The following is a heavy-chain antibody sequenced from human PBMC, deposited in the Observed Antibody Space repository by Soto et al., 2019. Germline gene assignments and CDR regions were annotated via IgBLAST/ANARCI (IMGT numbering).Heavy chain of an antibody. V-gene: IGHV3-30-3*01. Sequence: QVHLVESGGGVVQPGRSLRLSCAASAFTFSSYPMYWVRQAPGKGLEWVADISSDGSNKYYADAAKGRLTVSRDNSKNTVYLQMNSLSAEDTAVYYCARAKGGFIDHWGQGTLVTVSS. J-gene: IGHJ4*02. CDR2: ISSDGSNK. D-gene: IGHD3-16*01. CDR1: AFTFSSYP. CDR3: ARAKGGFIDH.